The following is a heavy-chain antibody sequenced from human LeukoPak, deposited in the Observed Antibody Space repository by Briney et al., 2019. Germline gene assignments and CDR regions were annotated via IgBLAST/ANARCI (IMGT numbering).Heavy chain of an antibody. V-gene: IGHV3-11*01. CDR1: GFTFSDYY. J-gene: IGHJ4*02. D-gene: IGHD6-13*01. CDR3: ARLRGQSGNIAAAIYYFDY. Sequence: GGSLRLSCAASGFTFSDYYMSWIRQAPGKGLEWVSYISSSGSTIYYADSVKGRFTISRDNAKNSLYLQMNSLRAEDTAVYYCARLRGQSGNIAAAIYYFDYWGLGTLVTVSS. CDR2: ISSSGSTI.